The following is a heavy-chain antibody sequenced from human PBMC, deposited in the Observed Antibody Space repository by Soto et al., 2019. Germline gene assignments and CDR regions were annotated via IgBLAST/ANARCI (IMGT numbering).Heavy chain of an antibody. CDR1: VGPICRDRYY. D-gene: IGHD4-17*01. CDR2: ISYSGST. Sequence: TMYLHSAISVGPICRDRYYCSWIGYCPVKGLEWIASISYSGSTYYNPTLKSRLIISVDTSKSQFSLKLSSVTAADTAVYYCARHETLHGDYDYWGQGTLVTVSS. J-gene: IGHJ4*02. V-gene: IGHV4-39*01. CDR3: ARHETLHGDYDY.